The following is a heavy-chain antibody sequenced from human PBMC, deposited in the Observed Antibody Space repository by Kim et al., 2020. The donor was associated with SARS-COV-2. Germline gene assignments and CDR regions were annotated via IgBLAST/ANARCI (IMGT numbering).Heavy chain of an antibody. J-gene: IGHJ4*02. V-gene: IGHV1-3*01. CDR3: ARGEGGTAGYILDF. D-gene: IGHD2-8*02. Sequence: YSQSVQGRVTITRDTSATTGYMELSSLRSEDTALYYCARGEGGTAGYILDFWGQGTLVTVSS.